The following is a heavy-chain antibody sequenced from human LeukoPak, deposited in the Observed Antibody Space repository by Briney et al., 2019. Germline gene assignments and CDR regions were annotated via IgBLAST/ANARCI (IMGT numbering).Heavy chain of an antibody. CDR1: GGTFSSYA. Sequence: SVKVSCKASGGTFSSYAISWVRQAPGQGLEWMGRIIPILGIANYAQKFQGRVTITADKSTSTAYMELSSLRSEDTAVYYCARFARAVTYDYWGQGTLVTVSS. D-gene: IGHD6-19*01. V-gene: IGHV1-69*04. CDR3: ARFARAVTYDY. CDR2: IIPILGIA. J-gene: IGHJ4*02.